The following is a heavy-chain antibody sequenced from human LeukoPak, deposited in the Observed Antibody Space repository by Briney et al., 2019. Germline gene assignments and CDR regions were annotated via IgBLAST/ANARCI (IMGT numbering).Heavy chain of an antibody. CDR2: INHSGST. Sequence: PSETLSLTCTVSGVSISGDYWSWIRQPPGKGLEWIWEINHSGSTNYNPSLKSRVTISVDTSKNQFSLKLSSVTAADTAVYYCARRLVGGRRFDLWGERTRVSVSS. D-gene: IGHD1-26*01. J-gene: IGHJ4*02. V-gene: IGHV4-34*01. CDR3: ARRLVGGRRFDL. CDR1: GVSISGDY.